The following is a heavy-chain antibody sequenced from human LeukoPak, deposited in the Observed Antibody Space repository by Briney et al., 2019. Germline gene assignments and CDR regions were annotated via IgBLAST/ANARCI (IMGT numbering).Heavy chain of an antibody. D-gene: IGHD6-13*01. V-gene: IGHV4-34*01. CDR3: ARGSSSPDSFVYYYGMDV. CDR2: INHSGST. Sequence: PSETLSLTCAVYGGSFSGYYWSWIRQPPGKGLEWIGEINHSGSTNYNPSLKSRVTISVDTSKNQFSLKLSSVTAADTAVYYCARGSSSPDSFVYYYGMDVCGQGTTVTVSS. J-gene: IGHJ6*02. CDR1: GGSFSGYY.